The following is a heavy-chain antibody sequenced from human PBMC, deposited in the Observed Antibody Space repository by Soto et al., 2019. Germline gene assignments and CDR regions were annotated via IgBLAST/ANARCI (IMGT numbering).Heavy chain of an antibody. Sequence: GGSLRLSCAASGFTFSSYAMSWVRQAPGKGLEWVSAISGSGGSTYYADSVKGRFTISRDNSKNTLYLQMNSLRAEDTAVYYCATSGYCSGGSCFIVPFDYWGQGTLVTVAS. CDR2: ISGSGGST. V-gene: IGHV3-23*01. J-gene: IGHJ4*02. CDR3: ATSGYCSGGSCFIVPFDY. CDR1: GFTFSSYA. D-gene: IGHD2-15*01.